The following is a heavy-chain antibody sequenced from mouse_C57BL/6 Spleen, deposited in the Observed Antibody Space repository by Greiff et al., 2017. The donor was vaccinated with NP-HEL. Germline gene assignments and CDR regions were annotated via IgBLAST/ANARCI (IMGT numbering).Heavy chain of an antibody. V-gene: IGHV1-64*01. D-gene: IGHD3-2*02. CDR1: GYTFTSYW. CDR2: IHPNSGST. J-gene: IGHJ4*01. CDR3: ARQLRAYYAMDY. Sequence: VQLQQPGAELVKPGASVKLSCKASGYTFTSYWMHWVKQRPGQGLEWIGMIHPNSGSTNYNEKFKSKATLTVDKSSSTAYMQLSSLTSEDSAVYYCARQLRAYYAMDYWGQGTSVTVSS.